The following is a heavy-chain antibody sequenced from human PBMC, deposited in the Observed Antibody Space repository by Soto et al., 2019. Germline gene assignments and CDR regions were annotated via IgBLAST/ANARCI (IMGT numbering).Heavy chain of an antibody. D-gene: IGHD2-2*01. CDR3: ARIVVHADDP. CDR1: GYSISSGYY. V-gene: IGHV4-38-2*01. J-gene: IGHJ5*02. CDR2: IYHSGST. Sequence: SETLSLTCAVSGYSISSGYYWGWIRQPPGKGLEWIGSIYHSGSTYYNPSLKSRVTISVDTSKNQYSLKLSSVTAAHTAVPYCARIVVHADDPWGKGTLIIVSS.